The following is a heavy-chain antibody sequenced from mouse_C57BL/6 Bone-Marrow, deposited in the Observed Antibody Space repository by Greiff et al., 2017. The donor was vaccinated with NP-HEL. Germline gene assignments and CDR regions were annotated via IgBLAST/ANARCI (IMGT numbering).Heavy chain of an antibody. CDR2: ILPGSGST. D-gene: IGHD2-4*01. Sequence: QVQLKQSGAELMKPGASVKLSCKATGYTFTGYWIEWVKQRPGHGLEWIGEILPGSGSTNYNEKFKGKATFTADTSSNTAYMQLSSLTTEDSAICYCARAWYDYDVAWFAYWGQGTLVTVSA. V-gene: IGHV1-9*01. CDR1: GYTFTGYW. CDR3: ARAWYDYDVAWFAY. J-gene: IGHJ3*01.